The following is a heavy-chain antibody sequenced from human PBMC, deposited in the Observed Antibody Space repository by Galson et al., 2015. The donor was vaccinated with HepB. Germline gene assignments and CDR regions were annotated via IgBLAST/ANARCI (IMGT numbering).Heavy chain of an antibody. CDR3: ARVGDLGLRDAFDI. J-gene: IGHJ3*02. CDR1: GFTFSSYA. V-gene: IGHV3-30-3*01. CDR2: ISYDGSNK. D-gene: IGHD4-17*01. Sequence: SLRLSCAASGFTFSSYAMHWVRQAPGKGLEWVAVISYDGSNKYYADSVKGRFTISRDNSKNTLYLQMNSLRAEDTAVYYCARVGDLGLRDAFDIWGQGTMVTVSS.